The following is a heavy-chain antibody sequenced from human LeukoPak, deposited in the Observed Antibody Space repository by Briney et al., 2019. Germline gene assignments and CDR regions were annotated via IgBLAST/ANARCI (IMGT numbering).Heavy chain of an antibody. V-gene: IGHV4-59*08. CDR1: GGSISSYY. Sequence: SETLSLTCTVSGGSISSYYWSWIRQPPGKGLEWIGYIYYSGSTNYNLSLKSRVTISVDTSKNQFSLKLSSVTAADTAVYYCARRSSGWCFDPWGQGTLVTVSS. CDR2: IYYSGST. D-gene: IGHD6-19*01. CDR3: ARRSSGWCFDP. J-gene: IGHJ5*02.